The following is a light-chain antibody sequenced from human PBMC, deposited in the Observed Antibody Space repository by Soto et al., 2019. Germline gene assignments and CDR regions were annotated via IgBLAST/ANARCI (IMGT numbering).Light chain of an antibody. Sequence: EIVLTQSPGILSLSPGERATLSCRASQSVRSTYLAWYQQKPGQAPRLLIHGASSRATGIPDRFSGSGSGTDFTLTISRLEPEDFAVYYCQQYGSSRSITFGQGTRLEIK. J-gene: IGKJ5*01. CDR3: QQYGSSRSIT. CDR1: QSVRSTY. CDR2: GAS. V-gene: IGKV3-20*01.